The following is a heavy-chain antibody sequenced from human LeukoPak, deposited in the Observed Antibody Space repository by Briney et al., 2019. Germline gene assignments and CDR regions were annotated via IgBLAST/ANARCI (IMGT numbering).Heavy chain of an antibody. V-gene: IGHV4-34*01. J-gene: IGHJ4*02. Sequence: SETLSLTCAVYGGSFSGYYWSWIRQPPGKGLEWIGEINHSGSTNYNPSLKSRVTISVDTSKNQFSLKLSSVTAADTAVYYCARVSSLGSAVNWGQGTLATVSS. CDR2: INHSGST. CDR1: GGSFSGYY. D-gene: IGHD6-25*01. CDR3: ARVSSLGSAVN.